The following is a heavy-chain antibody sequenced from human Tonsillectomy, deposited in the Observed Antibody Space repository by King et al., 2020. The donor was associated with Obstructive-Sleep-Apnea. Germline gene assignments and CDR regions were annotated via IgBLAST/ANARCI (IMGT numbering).Heavy chain of an antibody. CDR1: GFTFSSYA. V-gene: IGHV3-23*04. CDR2: IRGSDGST. CDR3: AKTSYSISFGTDV. J-gene: IGHJ6*02. Sequence: VQLVESGGGLVQPGGSLRLSCAASGFTFSSYAMNWVRQAPGKGLEGVSGIRGSDGSTYYADSVRGRFTISRDNSKNTVYLQMNSLRAEDTAVYYCAKTSYSISFGTDVWGQGTTVTVSS. D-gene: IGHD6-6*01.